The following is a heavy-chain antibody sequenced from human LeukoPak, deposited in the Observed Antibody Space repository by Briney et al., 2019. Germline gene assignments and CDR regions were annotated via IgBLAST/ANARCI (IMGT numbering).Heavy chain of an antibody. Sequence: SETLSLTCAVYGGSFSGYYWSWIRQPPGKGLEWIGEINHSGSTNYNPSLKGRVTISVDTSKNQFSLKLSSVTAADTAVYYCARPRRMGWYFDLWGRGTLVTVSS. CDR1: GGSFSGYY. CDR2: INHSGST. CDR3: ARPRRMGWYFDL. V-gene: IGHV4-34*01. J-gene: IGHJ2*01.